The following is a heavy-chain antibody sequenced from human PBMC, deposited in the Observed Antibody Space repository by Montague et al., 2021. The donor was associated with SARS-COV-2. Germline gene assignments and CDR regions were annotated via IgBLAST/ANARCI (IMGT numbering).Heavy chain of an antibody. Sequence: SETLSLTCTVSGGSINYYYWHWLRQSAAKGLEWIGRIYSSGNANYSPSLKSRVTMSVDTSQNQFSLKLNSLTAADTAVYYCARGDHPQSASWYFFDTWGQGALV. CDR3: ARGDHPQSASWYFFDT. V-gene: IGHV4-4*07. D-gene: IGHD6-13*01. CDR2: IYSSGNA. CDR1: GGSINYYY. J-gene: IGHJ4*02.